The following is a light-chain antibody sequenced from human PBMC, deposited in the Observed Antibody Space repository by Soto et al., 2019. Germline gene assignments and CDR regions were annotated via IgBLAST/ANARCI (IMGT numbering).Light chain of an antibody. J-gene: IGKJ4*01. V-gene: IGKV1-39*01. CDR3: QQSYHTPPLT. Sequence: DIQMTQSPSSLSASVGDRVTITCRASQSIINYVNWYQQRLGKDTQLLIYAVSSLQSGVPSRFSGSRSGRDFSLTKCSLHPEDFASYYCQQSYHTPPLTFGGGTKVEI. CDR2: AVS. CDR1: QSIINY.